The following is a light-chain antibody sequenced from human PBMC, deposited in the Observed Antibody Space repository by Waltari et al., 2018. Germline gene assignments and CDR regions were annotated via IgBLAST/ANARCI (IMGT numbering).Light chain of an antibody. J-gene: IGLJ3*02. V-gene: IGLV3-19*01. Sequence: SSELTQDPAVSMALGQTVRITCQGDSLNSYYASWYQQRAGQAPLLVIYGKNKRPSGIPDRFSGSSLGDTSSLTITAARAEDEADYYCSSRDIRGIQLLFGGGTKLTVL. CDR1: SLNSYY. CDR3: SSRDIRGIQLL. CDR2: GKN.